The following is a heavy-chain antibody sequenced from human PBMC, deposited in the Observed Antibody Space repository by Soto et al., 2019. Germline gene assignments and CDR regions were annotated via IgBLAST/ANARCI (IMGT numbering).Heavy chain of an antibody. V-gene: IGHV4-34*01. CDR1: GGSFSGYY. D-gene: IGHD5-18*01. CDR2: ISPSGNT. CDR3: VTSLWLGTQPEI. J-gene: IGHJ4*02. Sequence: QVQLQQWGAGLLKPSETLSLTCAVYGGSFSGYYWTWFRQPPGKGPEWIGEISPSGNTKYIPSVKSRVPLSSDACKNQFSLKVTSVTAADTAVYYCVTSLWLGTQPEIWGQGALFTVSS.